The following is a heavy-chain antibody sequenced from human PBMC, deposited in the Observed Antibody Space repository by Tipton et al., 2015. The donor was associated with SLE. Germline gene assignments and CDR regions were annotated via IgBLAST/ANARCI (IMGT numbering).Heavy chain of an antibody. CDR1: GASISSGAYY. Sequence: LRLSCNVAGASISSGAYYWGWIRQHPGKGLEWIAYMYFSGFTIYNPSLKGRASISVDMSKNQFSLRLNSVTAADTAVYYCARVSGTYGMDVWGPGTTVTVSS. V-gene: IGHV4-31*02. CDR3: ARVSGTYGMDV. J-gene: IGHJ6*02. CDR2: MYFSGFT.